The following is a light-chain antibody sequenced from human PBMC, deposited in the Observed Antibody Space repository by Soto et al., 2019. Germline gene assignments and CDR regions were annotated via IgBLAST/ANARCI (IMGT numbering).Light chain of an antibody. Sequence: DIQMTQSPSSLSAFVGDRVTITCRASLAISNYLAWYQQRPGKVPKLLIYGASTWQSGVPSRFAGSGSGTEFSLTITSLQPEDVATYYCQRYNTVPWAFGQGTKVEIK. V-gene: IGKV1-27*01. CDR2: GAS. CDR1: LAISNY. J-gene: IGKJ1*01. CDR3: QRYNTVPWA.